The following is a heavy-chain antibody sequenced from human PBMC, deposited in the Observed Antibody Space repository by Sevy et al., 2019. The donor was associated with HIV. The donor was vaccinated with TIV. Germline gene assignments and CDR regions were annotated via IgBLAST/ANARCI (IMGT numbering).Heavy chain of an antibody. V-gene: IGHV3-30*18. Sequence: GGSLRLSCAASGFTFSNYAMHWVRQAPGKGLEWVAVISYDGSDKYYADSVKGRFSISSDNSKNTLYLLMNSLRAEDTAVYHCAKAPGTTYLYFDYWGQGTLVTVSS. CDR3: AKAPGTTYLYFDY. D-gene: IGHD1-7*01. CDR2: ISYDGSDK. CDR1: GFTFSNYA. J-gene: IGHJ4*02.